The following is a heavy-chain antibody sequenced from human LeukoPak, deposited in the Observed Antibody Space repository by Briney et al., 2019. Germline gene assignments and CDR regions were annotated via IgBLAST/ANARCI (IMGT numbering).Heavy chain of an antibody. CDR1: GLTFSGYW. J-gene: IGHJ6*02. CDR2: IKPDGSEK. Sequence: GGSLRLSCAASGLTFSGYWMNWVRQAPGKGLEWVASIKPDGSEKYYVDSVKGRFTISRDNSKNSLYLQMNSLRTEDTALYYCARAGMGATLYYGMDVWGQGTTVTVSS. CDR3: ARAGMGATLYYGMDV. D-gene: IGHD1-26*01. V-gene: IGHV3-7*05.